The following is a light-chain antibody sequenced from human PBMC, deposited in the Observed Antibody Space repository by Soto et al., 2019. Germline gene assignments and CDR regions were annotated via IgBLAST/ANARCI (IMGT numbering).Light chain of an antibody. Sequence: ELVLTQSPATLSLSPGERATLFCRASQSVAGYLAWYQQKPGQGPRLLIYDTSNRATGAPPRFSGSGSGTDFTLTISSLEPEDFAIYYCQHRSNWRMYTFGQGTKLELK. V-gene: IGKV3-11*01. CDR1: QSVAGY. J-gene: IGKJ2*01. CDR2: DTS. CDR3: QHRSNWRMYT.